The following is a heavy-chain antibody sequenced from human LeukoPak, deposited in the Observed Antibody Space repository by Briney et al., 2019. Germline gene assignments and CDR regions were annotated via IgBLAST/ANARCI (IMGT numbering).Heavy chain of an antibody. CDR3: ARDLGSLRSSYWYFDL. V-gene: IGHV3-21*01. CDR2: ISSSSSYI. D-gene: IGHD5-12*01. Sequence: GGSLRLSCAASGFTFSSYSMNWVRQAPGKGLEWVSYISSSSSYIYYADSVKGRFTISRDNAKNSLYLQMNSLRAEDTAVYYCARDLGSLRSSYWYFDLWGRGTLVTVSS. J-gene: IGHJ2*01. CDR1: GFTFSSYS.